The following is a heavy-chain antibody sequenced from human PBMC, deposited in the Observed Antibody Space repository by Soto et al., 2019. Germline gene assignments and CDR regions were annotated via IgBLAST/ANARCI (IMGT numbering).Heavy chain of an antibody. CDR3: AREPATAKPEGVDF. CDR1: GYTFSDYY. Sequence: GASVKVSCKASGYTFSDYYIHWVRQAPGQGLEWMGWINPNSGGTKYAPKFQGGVTMTRDTSITTAYMELSRLRSGDTAVYYCAREPATAKPEGVDFGGQGTLVTVSS. CDR2: INPNSGGT. D-gene: IGHD1-1*01. J-gene: IGHJ4*02. V-gene: IGHV1-2*02.